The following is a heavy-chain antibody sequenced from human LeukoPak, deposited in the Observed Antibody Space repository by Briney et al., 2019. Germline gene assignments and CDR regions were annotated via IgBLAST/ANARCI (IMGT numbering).Heavy chain of an antibody. CDR3: AKGIPTVTTYFDY. V-gene: IGHV3-23*01. CDR2: ISGSGGST. Sequence: GGSLRLSCAASGFTFSSYGMTWVRQAPGKGLEWVSAISGSGGSTYYADSVKGRFTISRDNSENTLYLQMNSLRAEDTAIYYCAKGIPTVTTYFDYWGQGTLVTVSS. D-gene: IGHD4-17*01. CDR1: GFTFSSYG. J-gene: IGHJ4*02.